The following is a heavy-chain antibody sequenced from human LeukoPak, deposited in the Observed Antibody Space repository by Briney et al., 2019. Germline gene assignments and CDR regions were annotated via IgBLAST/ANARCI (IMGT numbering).Heavy chain of an antibody. Sequence: ASVKVSCKASGYTFTSYDINWVRQATGQGLEWMGWMNPNSGNTGCAQKFQGRVTMTRDTSFSTAYMELSRLRSDDTAVYYCARVPLSYSSSWYYFDYWGQGTLVTVSS. D-gene: IGHD6-13*01. CDR3: ARVPLSYSSSWYYFDY. CDR1: GYTFTSYD. J-gene: IGHJ4*02. V-gene: IGHV1-8*01. CDR2: MNPNSGNT.